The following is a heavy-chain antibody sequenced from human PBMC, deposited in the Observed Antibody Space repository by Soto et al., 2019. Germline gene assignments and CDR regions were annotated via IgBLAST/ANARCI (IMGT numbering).Heavy chain of an antibody. D-gene: IGHD3-3*01. CDR3: ARSKSYYDFWSGYYNPYYYYYYGMDV. Sequence: SENLSLTCTVSGGSLSSSSYYWGWLRQPPGKGLEWIGRIYYSGSTYYNPSLKSRVTISVDTSKNQFSLKLSSVTAAYTAVYYCARSKSYYDFWSGYYNPYYYYYYGMDVSGKGTTVTVSS. CDR1: GGSLSSSSYY. V-gene: IGHV4-39*01. J-gene: IGHJ6*04. CDR2: IYYSGST.